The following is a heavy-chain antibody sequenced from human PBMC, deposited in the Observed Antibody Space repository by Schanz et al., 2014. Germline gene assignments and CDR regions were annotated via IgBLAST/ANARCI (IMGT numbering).Heavy chain of an antibody. J-gene: IGHJ6*02. CDR2: INPSGGTT. CDR3: ATIGVNDYWRFGLDL. Sequence: QVQLVQSGAEVKKPGASVKVSCKSSGYTFTDYHIHWVRQAPGQGLEWMGIINPSGGTTKYAQRFQGRVTMTWDTSTSTVSMELSSLRSEDTAVYYCATIGVNDYWRFGLDLWGQGTTVTVSS. V-gene: IGHV1-46*01. D-gene: IGHD3-16*01. CDR1: GYTFTDYH.